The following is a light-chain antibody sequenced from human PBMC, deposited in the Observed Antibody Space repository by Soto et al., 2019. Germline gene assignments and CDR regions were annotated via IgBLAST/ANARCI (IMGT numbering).Light chain of an antibody. J-gene: IGLJ2*01. Sequence: SYELTQPPSVSVSPGQTARITCSGDALPKKYAYWYLQKSGQAPVLVIYEDSKRPSEIPERFSGSSSGTMATLTISGAQVEDEAHYYCYSTDSSGDHRVFGGGTKLTVL. CDR3: YSTDSSGDHRV. V-gene: IGLV3-10*01. CDR1: ALPKKY. CDR2: EDS.